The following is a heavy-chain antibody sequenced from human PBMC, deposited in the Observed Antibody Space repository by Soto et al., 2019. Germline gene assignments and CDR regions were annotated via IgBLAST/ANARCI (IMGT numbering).Heavy chain of an antibody. CDR1: GFTFSDYY. Sequence: QVQLVESGGGLVNPGGSLRLSCAASGFTFSDYYMSWIRQAPGKGLEWVSYISSSGNTIYYADSVKGRFTVSRDTAKNSLNLQMNSLRAEDTAVYYCARDWNRFNYIRYDYYNFYMDVWGKGTTVTVSS. D-gene: IGHD4-4*01. CDR3: ARDWNRFNYIRYDYYNFYMDV. V-gene: IGHV3-11*01. CDR2: ISSSGNTI. J-gene: IGHJ6*03.